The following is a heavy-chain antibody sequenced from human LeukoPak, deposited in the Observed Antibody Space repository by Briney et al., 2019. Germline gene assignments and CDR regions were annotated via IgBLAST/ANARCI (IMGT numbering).Heavy chain of an antibody. V-gene: IGHV3-23*01. J-gene: IGHJ3*02. CDR2: ISGGGGTT. Sequence: PGGSLRLSCAASGFTFASYPLNRVRQAPGKGLEWVSVISGGGGTTNYADSVDGRFFVSRDNSKNTLFLQINSLRAEDTALYYCARARGYSYSDSFDMWGQGTMVTVSS. CDR3: ARARGYSYSDSFDM. D-gene: IGHD4-11*01. CDR1: GFTFASYP.